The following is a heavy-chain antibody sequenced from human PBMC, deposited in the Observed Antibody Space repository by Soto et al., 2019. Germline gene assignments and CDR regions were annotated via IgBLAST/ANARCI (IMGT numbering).Heavy chain of an antibody. CDR2: IHHRGST. Sequence: QVQLQESGPGLVKPSQTLSLTCTISGGSIRSGGYYWSWIRQHPGKGLEWIGYIHHRGSTYYNPSLKSRVTISVDTSKSQSPLKLSSVTAADTAVYYCAKGVILWGQGTLVSVAS. J-gene: IGHJ4*02. CDR1: GGSIRSGGYY. D-gene: IGHD2-21*01. CDR3: AKGVIL. V-gene: IGHV4-31*03.